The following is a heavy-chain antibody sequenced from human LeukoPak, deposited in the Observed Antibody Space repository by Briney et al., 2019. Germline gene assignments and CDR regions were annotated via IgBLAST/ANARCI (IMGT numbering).Heavy chain of an antibody. V-gene: IGHV3-33*06. CDR1: GFTFSSYN. J-gene: IGHJ4*02. CDR3: AKDFGRGGGAIDY. CDR2: IWYDGSNK. D-gene: IGHD4/OR15-4a*01. Sequence: GGSLRLSCAASGFTFSSYNMNWVRQAPGKGLEWVAVIWYDGSNKYYADSVKGRFTISRDNSKNTLYLQMNSLRAEDTAVYYCAKDFGRGGGAIDYWGQGTLVTVSS.